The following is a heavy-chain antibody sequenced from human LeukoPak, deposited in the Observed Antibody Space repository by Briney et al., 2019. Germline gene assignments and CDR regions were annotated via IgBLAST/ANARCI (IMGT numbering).Heavy chain of an antibody. CDR3: AKEYSSSWAFDGAFDI. J-gene: IGHJ3*02. Sequence: GGSLRLSCAASGFTFSSYAMSWVRQAPGKGLEWVSAIRGSGGSTYYADSVKGRFTISRDNSKNTLYLQMNSLRAEATADNYCAKEYSSSWAFDGAFDIWGQGTMVTVAS. D-gene: IGHD6-13*01. CDR1: GFTFSSYA. CDR2: IRGSGGST. V-gene: IGHV3-23*01.